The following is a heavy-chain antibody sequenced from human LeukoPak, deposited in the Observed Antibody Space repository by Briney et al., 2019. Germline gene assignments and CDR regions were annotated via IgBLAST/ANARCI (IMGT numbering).Heavy chain of an antibody. CDR3: ARDIVATEPYYYGMDV. J-gene: IGHJ6*02. CDR1: GGTFSSYA. Sequence: SVKVSCKASGGTFSSYAISWVRQAPGQGLEWMGRIIPILGIANYAQKFQGRVTITADKSTSTAYMELSSLRSEDTAVYYCARDIVATEPYYYGMDVWGQGTTVTVSS. V-gene: IGHV1-69*04. D-gene: IGHD5-12*01. CDR2: IIPILGIA.